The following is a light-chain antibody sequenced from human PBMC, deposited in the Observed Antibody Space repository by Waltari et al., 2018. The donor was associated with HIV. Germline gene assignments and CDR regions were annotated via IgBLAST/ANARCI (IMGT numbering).Light chain of an antibody. CDR2: RNN. CDR3: AAWADSLSAVV. Sequence: QSVLTQPPSASGTPGQRVTISCSGRSSNIGSYYVYWYQQRPGTAPKLLIYRNNQRPSGVPDRFSGSKSGTSASLAISGLRSEDEADYYCAAWADSLSAVVFGGGTKLTVL. CDR1: SSNIGSYY. J-gene: IGLJ2*01. V-gene: IGLV1-47*01.